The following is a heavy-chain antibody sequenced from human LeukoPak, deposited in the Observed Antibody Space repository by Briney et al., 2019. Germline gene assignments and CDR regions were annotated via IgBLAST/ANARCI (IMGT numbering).Heavy chain of an antibody. Sequence: GGSLRLSCAASGFSFSTYGLHWVRHTPGKGLEWVAFLRYDGSNEYYADSVKGRFTISRDNAKNSLYLQMNSLRAEDTAVYYCARDRGNQRGYYYYYMDVWGKGTTVTVSS. V-gene: IGHV3-30*02. D-gene: IGHD1-14*01. J-gene: IGHJ6*03. CDR1: GFSFSTYG. CDR2: LRYDGSNE. CDR3: ARDRGNQRGYYYYYMDV.